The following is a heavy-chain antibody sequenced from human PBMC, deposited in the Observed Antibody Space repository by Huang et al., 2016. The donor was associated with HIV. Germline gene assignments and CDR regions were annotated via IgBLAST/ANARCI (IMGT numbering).Heavy chain of an antibody. CDR2: ISYDKSNK. J-gene: IGHJ6*04. V-gene: IGHV3-30*18. Sequence: QVQLVESGGGVVQPGRSLRLSCAASGFTVSSYGMHWVRQGPGKGLEWGAVISYDKSNKYYADSVKGRLTISRDNSKNTLYLQINSLTTEDTAVYYCAKGGRAAAVMDVWGKGTTVTVSS. CDR3: AKGGRAAAVMDV. CDR1: GFTVSSYG. D-gene: IGHD6-13*01.